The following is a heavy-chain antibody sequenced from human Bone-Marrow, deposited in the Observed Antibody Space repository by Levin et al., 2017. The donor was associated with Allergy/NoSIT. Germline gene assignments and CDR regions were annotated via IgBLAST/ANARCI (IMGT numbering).Heavy chain of an antibody. Sequence: GGSLRLSCSASGFNFSRYAMHWVRQAPGKGLERVTVISYGGSNKYYAESVKGRFTISRDNSKNTLWLEMNSLIPDDTALYYCARDLNYRGWVTNGTTCDHWGRGPLVTVSS. V-gene: IGHV3-30-3*01. CDR1: GFNFSRYA. J-gene: IGHJ1*01. CDR3: ARDLNYRGWVTNGTTCDH. D-gene: IGHD6-19*01. CDR2: ISYGGSNK.